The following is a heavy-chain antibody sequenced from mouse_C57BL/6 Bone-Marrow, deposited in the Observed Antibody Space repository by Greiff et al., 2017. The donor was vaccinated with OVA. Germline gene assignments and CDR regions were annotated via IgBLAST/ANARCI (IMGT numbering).Heavy chain of an antibody. CDR2: ISSGGSYT. J-gene: IGHJ3*01. V-gene: IGHV5-6*01. D-gene: IGHD3-3*01. CDR3: ARGGTPVGFAY. Sequence: EVQLVESGGDLVKPGGSLKLSCAASGFTFSSYGMSWVRQTPDKRLEWVATISSGGSYTYYPDSVKGRFTISRDNAKNTLYLQMSSLKSEDTAMYYCARGGTPVGFAYWGQGTLVTVSA. CDR1: GFTFSSYG.